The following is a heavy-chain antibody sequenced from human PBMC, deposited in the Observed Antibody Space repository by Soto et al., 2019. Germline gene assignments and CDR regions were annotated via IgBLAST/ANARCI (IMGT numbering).Heavy chain of an antibody. CDR1: GGSISSSSYY. J-gene: IGHJ6*02. D-gene: IGHD4-17*01. CDR2: IYYSGST. Sequence: SETLSLTCTVSGGSISSSSYYWGWIRQPPGKGLEWIGSIYYSGSTYYNPSLKSRVTISVDTSKNQFSLKLSSVTAADTAVYYCARLTTVTTGHWYYGMDVWGQGTTVTVSS. CDR3: ARLTTVTTGHWYYGMDV. V-gene: IGHV4-39*01.